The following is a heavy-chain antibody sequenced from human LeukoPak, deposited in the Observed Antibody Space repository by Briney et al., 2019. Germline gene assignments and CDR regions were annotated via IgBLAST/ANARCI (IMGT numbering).Heavy chain of an antibody. D-gene: IGHD3-22*01. J-gene: IGHJ4*02. CDR2: ISYDGSNK. Sequence: GRSLRLSCAASGFTFSSYAMHWVRQAPGKGLEWVAVISYDGSNKYYADSVKGRFTISRDNSKNTLYLQMNSLRAEDTAVYYCARSTGYYDSYFDYWGQGTLVTVSS. V-gene: IGHV3-30*04. CDR3: ARSTGYYDSYFDY. CDR1: GFTFSSYA.